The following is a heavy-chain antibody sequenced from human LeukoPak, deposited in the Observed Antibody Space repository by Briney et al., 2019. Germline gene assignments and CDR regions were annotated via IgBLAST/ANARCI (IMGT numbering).Heavy chain of an antibody. J-gene: IGHJ4*02. Sequence: PGGSLRLSCAASGFTFSSYEMNWVRQAPGKGLEWVSYISSSGSTIYYADSVKGRFTISRDNAKNSLYLQMNSLRAEDTAVYYCALCDFWSGYSPDYWGQGTLVTVSS. V-gene: IGHV3-48*03. CDR3: ALCDFWSGYSPDY. D-gene: IGHD3-3*01. CDR2: ISSSGSTI. CDR1: GFTFSSYE.